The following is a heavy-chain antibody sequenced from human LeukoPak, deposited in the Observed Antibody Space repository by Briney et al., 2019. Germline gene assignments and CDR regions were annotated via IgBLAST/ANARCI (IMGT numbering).Heavy chain of an antibody. V-gene: IGHV4-4*02. J-gene: IGHJ4*02. D-gene: IGHD6-13*01. Sequence: SETLSLTCAVSGGSISSSNWWSWVRPPPGKGLEWIGEIYHSGSTNYNPSLKSRVTISVDKSKNQFSLKLSSVTAADTAVYYCVRRRGGSSWVDYWGQGTLVTVSS. CDR1: GGSISSSNW. CDR2: IYHSGST. CDR3: VRRRGGSSWVDY.